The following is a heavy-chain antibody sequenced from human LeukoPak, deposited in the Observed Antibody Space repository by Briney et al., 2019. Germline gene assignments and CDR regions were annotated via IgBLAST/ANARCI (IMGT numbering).Heavy chain of an antibody. J-gene: IGHJ4*02. CDR1: GFTFSSYG. CDR2: IRYDGSNK. D-gene: IGHD5-12*01. V-gene: IGHV3-30*02. CDR3: AKGGSSGYDSHLEIDY. Sequence: GGSLRLSCAASGFTFSSYGMHWVRQAPGKGLEWVAFIRYDGSNKYYADSVKGRFTISRDNSKNTLYLQMNSLRAEDTAVYYCAKGGSSGYDSHLEIDYWGQGTLVTVSS.